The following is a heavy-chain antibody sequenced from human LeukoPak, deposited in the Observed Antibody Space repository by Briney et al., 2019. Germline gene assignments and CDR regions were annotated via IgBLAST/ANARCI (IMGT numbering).Heavy chain of an antibody. D-gene: IGHD3-3*01. CDR2: ISGSGGST. J-gene: IGHJ4*02. V-gene: IGHV3-23*01. CDR3: AKDDSGYDFWSGYWGSAN. Sequence: PGGSLRLSCAASGFTFSSYAMSWVRQAPGKGLEWVSAISGSGGSTYYADSVKGRFTISRDNSKNTLYLQMNSLRAEDTAVYYCAKDDSGYDFWSGYWGSANWGQGTLVTVSS. CDR1: GFTFSSYA.